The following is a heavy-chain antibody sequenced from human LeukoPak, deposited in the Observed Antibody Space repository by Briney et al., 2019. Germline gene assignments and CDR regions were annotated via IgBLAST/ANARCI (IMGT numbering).Heavy chain of an antibody. D-gene: IGHD4-17*01. CDR1: GFTFSSYG. CDR3: ARHYGDSGYYFDY. V-gene: IGHV3-33*08. Sequence: QPGGSLRLSCAASGFTFSSYGMHWVRQAPGKGLEWVALIWYDGSNKYYADSVKGRFTICRDNSKNTLYLQMNSLRAEDTAVYYCARHYGDSGYYFDYWGQGTLVTVSS. CDR2: IWYDGSNK. J-gene: IGHJ4*02.